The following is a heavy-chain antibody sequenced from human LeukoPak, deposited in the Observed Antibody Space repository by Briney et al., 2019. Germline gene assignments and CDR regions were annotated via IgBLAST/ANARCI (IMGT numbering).Heavy chain of an antibody. CDR3: AKRPGPAVTGPFDY. CDR2: ISDSGGST. CDR1: GVSFFTHS. D-gene: IGHD6-19*01. Sequence: GGPLRLSGASGVSFFTHSTRRGRHAPGGGGGGGLSISDSGGSTYHADSVKGRFTISRDNSKNALYLQMNSLSAEDTALYYCAKRPGPAVTGPFDYWGQGTLVTVSS. J-gene: IGHJ4*02. V-gene: IGHV3-23*01.